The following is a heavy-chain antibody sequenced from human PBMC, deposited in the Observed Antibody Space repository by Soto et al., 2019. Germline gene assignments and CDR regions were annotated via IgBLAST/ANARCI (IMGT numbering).Heavy chain of an antibody. CDR1: GGSISSYY. J-gene: IGHJ5*02. V-gene: IGHV4-59*01. CDR3: ARKLVRDYGDYAWFDP. D-gene: IGHD4-17*01. CDR2: IYYSVST. Sequence: PSETLSLTCTVSGGSISSYYWSWIRQPPGKGLEWIGYIYYSVSTNYNPSLKSRVTISVDTSKNQFSLKLSSVTAADTAVYYCARKLVRDYGDYAWFDPWGQGTLVTVSS.